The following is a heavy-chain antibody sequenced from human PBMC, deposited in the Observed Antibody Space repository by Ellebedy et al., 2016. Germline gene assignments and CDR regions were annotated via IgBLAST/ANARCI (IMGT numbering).Heavy chain of an antibody. CDR3: ARDRGSGSYPGTDSHFDS. V-gene: IGHV3-64*01. CDR1: GFPFSSFA. J-gene: IGHJ4*02. Sequence: GGSLRLSCAASGFPFSSFAMHWVRQAPGKGLEYVSAISSNGGSTSYAHSVKGRFTIFRDNSKSTLYLQMDSLRAEDMAVYYCARDRGSGSYPGTDSHFDSWGQGALVTVSS. D-gene: IGHD3-10*01. CDR2: ISSNGGST.